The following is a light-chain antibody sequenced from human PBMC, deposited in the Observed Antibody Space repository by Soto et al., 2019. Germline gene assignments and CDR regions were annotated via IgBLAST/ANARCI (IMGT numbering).Light chain of an antibody. CDR1: QSISSW. Sequence: DIQMTQSPSTLSASVGDRVTITCRASQSISSWLAWYQQKPGKAPKLLIYDASSLESGVPSRFSGSGSGTEFTLTISSLQPDDFATYYCQQYYDYPWTFGPGTKVDIK. J-gene: IGKJ1*01. V-gene: IGKV1-5*01. CDR3: QQYYDYPWT. CDR2: DAS.